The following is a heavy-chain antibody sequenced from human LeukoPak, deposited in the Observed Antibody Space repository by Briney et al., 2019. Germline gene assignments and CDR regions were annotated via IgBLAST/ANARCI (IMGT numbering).Heavy chain of an antibody. CDR1: GITFSRHA. CDR2: ISGGGGST. Sequence: GGSLRLSCAASGITFSRHAMSWVRQAPGKGLEWVSGISGGGGSTYYADSVKGRFTISRENSKNTLHLQMNSLRAEDTAVYYCAKDPLAYSGCPPDYWGQGTLVTVSS. V-gene: IGHV3-23*01. D-gene: IGHD5-12*01. J-gene: IGHJ4*02. CDR3: AKDPLAYSGCPPDY.